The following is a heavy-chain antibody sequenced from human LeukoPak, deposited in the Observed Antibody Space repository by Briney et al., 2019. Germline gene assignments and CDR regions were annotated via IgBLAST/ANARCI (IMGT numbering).Heavy chain of an antibody. D-gene: IGHD7-27*01. CDR1: GFTFSKYA. J-gene: IGHJ4*02. CDR2: ISGSGENT. Sequence: GGSLRLSCAASGFTFSKYAMTWVRQAPGKGLEWVSVISGSGENTDYADSVKGRFTISRDNAKNSLYLQMNSLRAEDTAVYYCARDTTDTWGYVEPLDYWGQGTLVTVSS. V-gene: IGHV3-23*01. CDR3: ARDTTDTWGYVEPLDY.